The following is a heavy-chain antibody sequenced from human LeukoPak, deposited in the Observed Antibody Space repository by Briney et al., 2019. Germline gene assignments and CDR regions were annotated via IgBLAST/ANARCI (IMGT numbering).Heavy chain of an antibody. CDR3: ATRKRQPYDSSGYLFDY. CDR2: IKQDGSEK. J-gene: IGHJ4*02. D-gene: IGHD3-22*01. Sequence: HTGGSLRLSCAASGFTFSSYWMSWVRQAPGKGLEWVANIKQDGSEKYYVDSVKGRFTISRDNAKNSLYLQMNSLRAEDTAVYYCATRKRQPYDSSGYLFDYWGQGTLVTVSS. V-gene: IGHV3-7*01. CDR1: GFTFSSYW.